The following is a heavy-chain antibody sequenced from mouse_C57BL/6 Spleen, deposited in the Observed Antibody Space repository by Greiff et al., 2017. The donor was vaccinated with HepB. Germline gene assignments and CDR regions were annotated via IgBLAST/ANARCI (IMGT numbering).Heavy chain of an antibody. J-gene: IGHJ3*01. CDR3: TRAFYGRSSFAY. Sequence: VQLQQSGAELVRPGASVTLSCKASGYTFTDYEMHWVKQTPVHGLEWIGAIDPETGGTAYNQKFKGKAILTADKSSSTAYMELRSLTSEDSTVYYCTRAFYGRSSFAYWGQGTLVTVSA. CDR1: GYTFTDYE. V-gene: IGHV1-15*01. CDR2: IDPETGGT. D-gene: IGHD1-1*01.